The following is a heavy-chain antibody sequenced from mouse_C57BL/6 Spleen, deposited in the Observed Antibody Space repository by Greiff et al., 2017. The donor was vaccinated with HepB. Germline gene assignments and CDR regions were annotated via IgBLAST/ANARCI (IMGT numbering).Heavy chain of an antibody. D-gene: IGHD1-1*01. CDR1: GYTFTSYW. J-gene: IGHJ3*01. Sequence: QVHVKQPGAELVMPGASVKLSCKASGYTFTSYWMHWVKQRPGQGLEWIGEIDPSDSYTNYNQKFKGKSTLTVDKSSSTAYMQLSSLTSEDSAVYYCARGEYYYGSSYTGFAYWGQGTLVTVSA. CDR2: IDPSDSYT. CDR3: ARGEYYYGSSYTGFAY. V-gene: IGHV1-69*01.